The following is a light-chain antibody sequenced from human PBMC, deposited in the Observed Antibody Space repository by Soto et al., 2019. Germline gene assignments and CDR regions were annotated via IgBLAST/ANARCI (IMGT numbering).Light chain of an antibody. CDR1: QSVSSSY. CDR2: GAS. CDR3: QQYDNLSWT. J-gene: IGKJ1*01. Sequence: EIVLTQSPGTLSLSPGERATLSCRASQSVSSSYLVWYQQKPGQAPRLLIYGASNRATGTPDRFSGSGSGTDFTLTISRLEPEDFAVYFCQQYDNLSWTFGQGTKVDIK. V-gene: IGKV3-20*01.